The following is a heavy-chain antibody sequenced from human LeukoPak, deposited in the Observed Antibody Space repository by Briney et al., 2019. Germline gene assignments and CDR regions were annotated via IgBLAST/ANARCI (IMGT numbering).Heavy chain of an antibody. Sequence: PGGSLRLSCAASGFTFSDYYMSWIRQAPGQGLEWVSYISSSGTTTRHADSVKGRFTISRDNAKNSLYLQMNSLRAEDTAAYYCARDLYGSGSYSHFDYWGQGTLVTVSS. CDR2: ISSSGTTT. D-gene: IGHD3-10*01. V-gene: IGHV3-11*01. CDR1: GFTFSDYY. CDR3: ARDLYGSGSYSHFDY. J-gene: IGHJ4*02.